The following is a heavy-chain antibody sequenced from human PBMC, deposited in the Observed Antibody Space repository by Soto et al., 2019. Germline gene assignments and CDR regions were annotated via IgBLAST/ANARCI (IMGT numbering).Heavy chain of an antibody. Sequence: SETLSLTCTVSGGSISSYYWSWIRQPPGKGLEWIGYIYYSGSTNYNPSLKSRVTISVDTSKNQFSLKLSSVTAADTAVYDCARGAIAWYYFGHWGQGTLVTVSS. CDR1: GGSISSYY. D-gene: IGHD2-15*01. J-gene: IGHJ4*02. V-gene: IGHV4-59*01. CDR2: IYYSGST. CDR3: ARGAIAWYYFGH.